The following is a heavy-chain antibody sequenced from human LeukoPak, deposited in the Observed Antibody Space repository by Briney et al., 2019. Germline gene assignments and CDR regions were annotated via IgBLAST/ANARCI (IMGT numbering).Heavy chain of an antibody. CDR2: INPHSGST. D-gene: IGHD6-13*01. CDR1: GYTLTNYY. Sequence: EAAVKVSCKAFGYTLTNYYMHWVRPAPGQGRAWMGIINPHSGSTTYAQSFQGRVTMTRDTSTSTVYLELSSLRSEDTAIYYCARGRPDFTGSWWVHWGQGTLVTVSS. CDR3: ARGRPDFTGSWWVH. J-gene: IGHJ4*02. V-gene: IGHV1-46*01.